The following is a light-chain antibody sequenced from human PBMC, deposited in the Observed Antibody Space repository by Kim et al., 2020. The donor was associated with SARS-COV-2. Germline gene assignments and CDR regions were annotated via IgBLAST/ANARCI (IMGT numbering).Light chain of an antibody. J-gene: IGKJ1*01. CDR1: QGISNS. CDR3: LQYKSFPRT. Sequence: DIKMTQSPSAMSASVGDRVTITCRASQGISNSLVWFQQKPGKVPKRLISAASSLHSGVPSRFSGSGSGAEFTLTISSLQPEDFATYYCLQYKSFPRTFGQGTKVDIK. CDR2: AAS. V-gene: IGKV1-17*03.